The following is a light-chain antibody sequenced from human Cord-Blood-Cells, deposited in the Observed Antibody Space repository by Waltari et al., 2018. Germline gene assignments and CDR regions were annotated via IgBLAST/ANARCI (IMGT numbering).Light chain of an antibody. CDR3: AAWDDSLSGYV. J-gene: IGLJ1*01. CDR2: RNN. V-gene: IGLV1-47*01. Sequence: QSVLTQPPSASGTPGQRVTISCSGSSSNIGSNYVYWYQQLPGMAPKLLIYRNNQRPSGVPDRFSGSKSGTSASLAIIGLRSEDEADYYCAAWDDSLSGYVFGTGTKVTVL. CDR1: SSNIGSNY.